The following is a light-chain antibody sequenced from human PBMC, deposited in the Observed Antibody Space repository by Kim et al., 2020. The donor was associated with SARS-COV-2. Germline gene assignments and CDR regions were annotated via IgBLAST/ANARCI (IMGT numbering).Light chain of an antibody. CDR1: QSVNSN. V-gene: IGKV3-15*01. Sequence: SPGERATLPCRASQSVNSNLAWYQQKPGQPPRLLIYGASTGATGVPARFSGSGSGTEFTLTISSLQSEDFAVYYCQQYNNWPPITFGQGTRLEIK. CDR3: QQYNNWPPIT. J-gene: IGKJ5*01. CDR2: GAS.